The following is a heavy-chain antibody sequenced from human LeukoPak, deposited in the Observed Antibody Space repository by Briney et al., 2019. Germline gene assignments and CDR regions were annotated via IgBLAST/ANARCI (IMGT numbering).Heavy chain of an antibody. J-gene: IGHJ4*02. CDR2: IYSGGST. Sequence: GGSLRLSCAASGFTVSSNYMSWVRQAPGKGLEWVSVIYSGGSTYYADSVKGRFTISRDNSKNTLYLQMNSLRAEDTAVYYCARCGSSGHYYGIPAEVDYWGQGTLVTVSS. CDR3: ARCGSSGHYYGIPAEVDY. D-gene: IGHD3-22*01. CDR1: GFTVSSNY. V-gene: IGHV3-53*01.